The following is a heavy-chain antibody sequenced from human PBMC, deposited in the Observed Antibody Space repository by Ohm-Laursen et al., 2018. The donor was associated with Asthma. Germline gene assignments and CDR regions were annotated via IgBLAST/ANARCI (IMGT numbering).Heavy chain of an antibody. V-gene: IGHV3-21*01. Sequence: SLRLSCAASGFTFSSYSMNWVRQAPGKGLEWVSSISSSSSYIYYADSVKGRFTISRDNAKNSLYLQMNSLRAEDTAVYYCARAPPYYDILTGYYNLHFDYWGQGTLVTVSS. CDR2: ISSSSSYI. CDR3: ARAPPYYDILTGYYNLHFDY. J-gene: IGHJ4*02. D-gene: IGHD3-9*01. CDR1: GFTFSSYS.